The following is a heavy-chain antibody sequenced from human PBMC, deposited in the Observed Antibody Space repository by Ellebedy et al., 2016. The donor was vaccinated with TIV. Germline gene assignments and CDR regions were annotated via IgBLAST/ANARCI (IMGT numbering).Heavy chain of an antibody. Sequence: MPSETLSLTCTVSGGSISSSSYYWSWIRQPPGKGLEWIGYIYYSGSTNYNPSLKSRVTISVDKSKNQFSLKLSSVTAADTAVYYCARVRFSATVTTIYYYGMDVWGQGTTVTVSS. CDR3: ARVRFSATVTTIYYYGMDV. CDR1: GGSISSSSYY. CDR2: IYYSGST. D-gene: IGHD4-17*01. J-gene: IGHJ6*02. V-gene: IGHV4-61*05.